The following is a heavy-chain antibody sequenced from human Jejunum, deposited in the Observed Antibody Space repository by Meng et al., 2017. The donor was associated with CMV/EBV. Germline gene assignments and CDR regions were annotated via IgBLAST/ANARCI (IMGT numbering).Heavy chain of an antibody. J-gene: IGHJ4*02. CDR2: ISGNGGKT. CDR1: GFTFSGYA. V-gene: IGHV3-23*01. D-gene: IGHD1-26*01. Sequence: AAVGFTFSGYAMSWVGQAPGKGLEWVSAISGNGGKTYYADSVKGRFTIYRDNSKNTRYLQINSLRAEDTAVYYCAKSPGWELPFDYWGQGTLVTVSS. CDR3: AKSPGWELPFDY.